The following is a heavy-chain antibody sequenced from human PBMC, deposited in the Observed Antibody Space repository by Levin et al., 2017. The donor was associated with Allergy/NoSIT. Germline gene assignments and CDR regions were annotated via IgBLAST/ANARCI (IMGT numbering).Heavy chain of an antibody. CDR1: GYIFSTYG. Sequence: ASVKVSCRASGYIFSTYGISWVRQVPGQGLEWMGWIRTHNGYTYLAEKFQGKVTMTTDTSTRSVYMDMTRLRSDDTAVYYCARGGGTSSVPDALDIWGQGTMVTVSS. D-gene: IGHD2-15*01. V-gene: IGHV1-18*01. J-gene: IGHJ3*02. CDR3: ARGGGTSSVPDALDI. CDR2: IRTHNGYT.